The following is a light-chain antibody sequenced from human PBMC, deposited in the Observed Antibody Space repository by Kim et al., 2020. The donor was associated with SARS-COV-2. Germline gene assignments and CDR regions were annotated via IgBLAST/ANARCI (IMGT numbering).Light chain of an antibody. CDR2: GAS. CDR3: QQYNDWPLIS. Sequence: SPGERVTLSCRASQSVRNNLAWYQQRPGQAPRHLLYGASTRATDIPARFSGSGSGTEFTLTIRSLQSEDLAVYYCQQYNDWPLISFGGGTKVDIK. J-gene: IGKJ4*01. V-gene: IGKV3-15*01. CDR1: QSVRNN.